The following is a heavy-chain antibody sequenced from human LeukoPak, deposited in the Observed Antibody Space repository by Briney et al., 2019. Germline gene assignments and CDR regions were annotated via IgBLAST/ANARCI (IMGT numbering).Heavy chain of an antibody. CDR1: GGPINNYF. V-gene: IGHV4-4*07. J-gene: IGHJ4*02. CDR2: IYSSGST. Sequence: SETLSLTCTVSGGPINNYFWSWIRQPAGKSLEWMGRIYSSGSTSYNPSLKSRLTISLDKSKNQISLKLTSVTAADTAMYVCAREQTTGFDQWGRGTLVTVSS. CDR3: AREQTTGFDQ. D-gene: IGHD4-17*01.